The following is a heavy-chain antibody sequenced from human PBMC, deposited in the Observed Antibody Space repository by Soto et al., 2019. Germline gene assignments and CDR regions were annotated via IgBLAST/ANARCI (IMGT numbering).Heavy chain of an antibody. CDR2: VNIYKGNT. CDR1: GYTFTTYE. Sequence: QVQLVQSGAEVKKPGASVKVSCKASGYTFTTYEINWVRQAPGQGLEWMGWVNIYKGNTNYAQKLQGRVTMTTDTSTSTAYLELRSLRSDDTAVYYCARERGGYSYGDYWGQGTQVTVSS. V-gene: IGHV1-18*01. J-gene: IGHJ4*02. CDR3: ARERGGYSYGDY. D-gene: IGHD5-18*01.